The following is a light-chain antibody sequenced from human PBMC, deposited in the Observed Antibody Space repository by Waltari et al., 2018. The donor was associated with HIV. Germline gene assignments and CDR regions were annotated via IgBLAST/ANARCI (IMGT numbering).Light chain of an antibody. CDR2: GNN. V-gene: IGLV1-40*01. CDR3: QTWTTGIVL. Sequence: SVLTQPPSVSGAPGQRVTISCTGSSSNIGARFDVHWYQQLPGTAPKLLIYGNNNRPSGVPDRFSGSSSGAERYLIISSLQSEDEADYYCQTWTTGIVLFGGGTKLTVL. CDR1: SSNIGARFD. J-gene: IGLJ2*01.